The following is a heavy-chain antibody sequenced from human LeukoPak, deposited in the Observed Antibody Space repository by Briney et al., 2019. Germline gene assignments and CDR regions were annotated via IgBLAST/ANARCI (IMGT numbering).Heavy chain of an antibody. D-gene: IGHD1-14*01. CDR3: AQNHQEPYYMDV. Sequence: TSETLSLTCAVSGGSITSSGYYWVWLRQPPGKGPEWIGSHYYSGTTHYNPSLKSRVTIAEDASKIQFFLRLTSVTAADTAVYYCAQNHQEPYYMDVWGKGTTVTVSS. CDR2: HYYSGTT. CDR1: GGSITSSGYY. J-gene: IGHJ6*03. V-gene: IGHV4-39*07.